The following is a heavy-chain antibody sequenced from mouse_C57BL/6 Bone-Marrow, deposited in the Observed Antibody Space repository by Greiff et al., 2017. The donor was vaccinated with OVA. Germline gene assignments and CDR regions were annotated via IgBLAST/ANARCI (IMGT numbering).Heavy chain of an antibody. Sequence: VQLLQSGPELVKPGASVKISCKASGYSFTDYNMNWVKQSNGKSLEWLGVISTNYGTTTYNEKFKGKVTLTLDQTSSTDYMQLNSLTSEDSSVYYCARSLLLRWYFDVWGTGTTVTVSS. CDR3: ARSLLLRWYFDV. J-gene: IGHJ1*03. V-gene: IGHV1-39*01. CDR1: GYSFTDYN. CDR2: ISTNYGTT. D-gene: IGHD1-1*01.